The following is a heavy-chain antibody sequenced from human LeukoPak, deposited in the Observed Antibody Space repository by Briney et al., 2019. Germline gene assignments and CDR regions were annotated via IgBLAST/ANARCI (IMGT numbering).Heavy chain of an antibody. J-gene: IGHJ4*02. CDR1: GFTFDDYA. CDR2: ISWNSGSI. CDR3: AKDLYSSSSGFDY. Sequence: PGGSLRLSCAASGFTFDDYAMHWVRQAPGKGLEWVSGISWNSGSIGYADSVKGRFTISRDNAKNSLYQQMNSLRAEDTALYYCAKDLYSSSSGFDYWGQGTLVTVSS. V-gene: IGHV3-9*01. D-gene: IGHD6-6*01.